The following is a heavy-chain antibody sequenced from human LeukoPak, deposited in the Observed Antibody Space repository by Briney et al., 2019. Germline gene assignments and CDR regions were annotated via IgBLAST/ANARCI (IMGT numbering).Heavy chain of an antibody. CDR2: VSVSGDST. D-gene: IGHD2-21*02. CDR1: GFTFSSYA. V-gene: IGHV3-23*01. Sequence: GGSPRLSCAASGFTFSSYAMSWVRQASGKGLEWVSTVSVSGDSTYYADSVKGRFTISRDNSKNTLYLQMNSLRAEDTAVYYCAKRVVVTATKYFDYWGQGALVTVSS. J-gene: IGHJ4*02. CDR3: AKRVVVTATKYFDY.